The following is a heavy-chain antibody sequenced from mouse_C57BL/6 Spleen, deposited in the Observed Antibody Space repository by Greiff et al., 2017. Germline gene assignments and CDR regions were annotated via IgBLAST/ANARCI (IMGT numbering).Heavy chain of an antibody. D-gene: IGHD1-1*02. Sequence: KLVESEGGLVQPGSSMKLSCTASGFTFSDYYMAWVRQVPEKGLEWVANINYDGSSTYYLDSLKSRFIISRDNAKNILYLQMSSLKSEDTATYYCARGGYYLDYWGQGTTLTVSS. CDR1: GFTFSDYY. J-gene: IGHJ2*01. V-gene: IGHV5-16*01. CDR3: ARGGYYLDY. CDR2: INYDGSST.